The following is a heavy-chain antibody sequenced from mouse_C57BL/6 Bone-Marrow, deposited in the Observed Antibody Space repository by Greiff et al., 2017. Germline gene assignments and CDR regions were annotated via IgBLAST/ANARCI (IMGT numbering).Heavy chain of an antibody. CDR3: TVTGRFAY. D-gene: IGHD4-1*01. CDR1: GFTFSSYA. V-gene: IGHV5-9-1*02. J-gene: IGHJ3*01. Sequence: EVQLVESGAGLVKPGGSLKLSCAASGFTFSSYAMSWVRQTPEQRLEWVAYISSGGDYTYYADTVTGRFTLSRDNARNTLYLQMSSLKSEDTAMYYCTVTGRFAYWGQGTLVTVSA. CDR2: ISSGGDYT.